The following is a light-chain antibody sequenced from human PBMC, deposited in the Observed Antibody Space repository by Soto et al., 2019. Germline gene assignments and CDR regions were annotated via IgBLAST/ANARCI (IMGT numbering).Light chain of an antibody. CDR2: KAS. V-gene: IGKV1-5*03. CDR1: QSISSW. CDR3: QQYNSYPLT. Sequence: DIQMTQSPSTLSASVGDRVTITGRASQSISSWLAWYQQKPGKAPKLLIYKASSLESGVPSRFSGSGSGTEFTLTISSLQPDDFATYYCQQYNSYPLTFGHGTKVEIK. J-gene: IGKJ1*01.